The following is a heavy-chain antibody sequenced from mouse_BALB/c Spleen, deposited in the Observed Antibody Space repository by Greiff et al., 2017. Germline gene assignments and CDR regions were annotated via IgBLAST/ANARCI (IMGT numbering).Heavy chain of an antibody. V-gene: IGHV14-4*02. CDR3: TKLGRGIAY. CDR2: IDPENGDT. J-gene: IGHJ3*01. CDR1: GFNIKDYY. D-gene: IGHD4-1*01. Sequence: EVQRVESGAELVRSGASVKLSCTASGFNIKDYYMHWVKQRPEQGLEWIGWIDPENGDTEYAPKFQGKATMTADTSSNTAYLQLSSLTSEDTAVYYCTKLGRGIAYWGQGTLVTVSA.